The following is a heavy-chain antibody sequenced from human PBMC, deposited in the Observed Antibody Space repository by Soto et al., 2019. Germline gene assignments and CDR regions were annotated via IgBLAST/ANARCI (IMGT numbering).Heavy chain of an antibody. V-gene: IGHV3-23*01. CDR1: GFTFMTYA. CDR2: ISGSGGST. Sequence: VVFLILPSAASGFTFMTYALSWLRQAPGKGLDWVSAISGSGGSTYYADSVKGRFTISRDNSKNTLYLQMNSLRAEDTAVYYCAKIRAKSLYYYDSSGYYGFGYWGQGT. J-gene: IGHJ4*02. D-gene: IGHD3-22*01. CDR3: AKIRAKSLYYYDSSGYYGFGY.